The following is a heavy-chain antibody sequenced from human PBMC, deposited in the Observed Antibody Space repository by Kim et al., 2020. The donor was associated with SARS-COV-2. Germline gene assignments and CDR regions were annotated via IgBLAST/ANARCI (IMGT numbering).Heavy chain of an antibody. D-gene: IGHD3-10*01. V-gene: IGHV3-33*01. J-gene: IGHJ5*02. Sequence: GGSLRLSCAASGFTFSSYGMHWVRQAPGKGLEWVAVIWYDGSNKYYADSVKGRFTISRDNSKNTLYLQMNSLRAEDTAVYYCASTYGSGRLGPWFDPWGQGTLVTVSS. CDR1: GFTFSSYG. CDR2: IWYDGSNK. CDR3: ASTYGSGRLGPWFDP.